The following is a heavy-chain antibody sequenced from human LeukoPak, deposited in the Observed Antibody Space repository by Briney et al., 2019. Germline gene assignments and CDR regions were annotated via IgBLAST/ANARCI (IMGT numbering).Heavy chain of an antibody. V-gene: IGHV3-15*01. CDR3: TTDQGDSRDFYSFDY. Sequence: GGSLRLSCAASTLTFSNTWMRWIRQAPGEGLEYVCRIKSKPDGGTTDYAAFVKGRFTISRDDSRNMLYLQMNSLKTEDTAVYYCTTDQGDSRDFYSFDYWGQGTLVTVSS. J-gene: IGHJ4*02. D-gene: IGHD3/OR15-3a*01. CDR2: IKSKPDGGTT. CDR1: TLTFSNTW.